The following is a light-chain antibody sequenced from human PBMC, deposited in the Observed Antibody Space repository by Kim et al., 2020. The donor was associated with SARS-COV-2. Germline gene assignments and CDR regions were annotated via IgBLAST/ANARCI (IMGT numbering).Light chain of an antibody. Sequence: LSPGERVTLSCRASENVDQTYLAWYQQKPGQAPRLLIYGASARATGIPDRFSGSGSGTDFTLTIGRLEPEDFAMYFCQQFGTSPYSFGQGTKLEI. V-gene: IGKV3-20*01. CDR1: ENVDQTY. J-gene: IGKJ2*03. CDR2: GAS. CDR3: QQFGTSPYS.